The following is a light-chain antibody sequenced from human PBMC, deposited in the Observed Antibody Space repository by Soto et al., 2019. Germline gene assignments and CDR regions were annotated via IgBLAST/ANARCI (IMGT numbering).Light chain of an antibody. J-gene: IGKJ1*01. CDR2: WAS. CDR3: QQYYITPWT. Sequence: DIMMTQSPDSLAVSLGERATINCKSSQSVLYSSTNKNYLAWYPQKAGQPPKLLIYWASTRESGVPDRFSGSGSGTDFTLTISSLQAEDVAVYYCQQYYITPWTFGQGTKVDIK. CDR1: QSVLYSSTNKNY. V-gene: IGKV4-1*01.